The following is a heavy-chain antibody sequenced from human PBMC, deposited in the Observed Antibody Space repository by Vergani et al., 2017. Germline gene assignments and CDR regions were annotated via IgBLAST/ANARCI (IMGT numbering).Heavy chain of an antibody. V-gene: IGHV4-38-2*02. J-gene: IGHJ4*02. D-gene: IGHD3-9*01. CDR3: ARPDILTGYYDY. CDR2: IYHSGST. CDR1: VYSTSSGTY. Sequence: QVQLQKWAPDLVKPSKPLSPPSTFPVYSTSSGTYWAGIRKPPGKGLEWIGGIYHSGSTYYNPSLKSRVTISVDTSKNQFSLKLSSVTAADTAVYYCARPDILTGYYDYWGQGTLVTVSS.